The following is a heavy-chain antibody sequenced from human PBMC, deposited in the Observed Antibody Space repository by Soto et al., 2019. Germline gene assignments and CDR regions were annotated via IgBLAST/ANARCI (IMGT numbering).Heavy chain of an antibody. CDR3: ARRSSGWYFDY. CDR2: ISDSGGST. CDR1: GFTFSSYA. Sequence: EVQLLESGGGLVQPGGSLRLSCAASGFTFSSYAMSWVRQAPGKGLEWVSAISDSGGSTYYADSVKGRFTISRDNSKNTLYLQMNSLRAEDTSVYYCARRSSGWYFDYWGQGTLVTVSS. J-gene: IGHJ4*02. V-gene: IGHV3-23*01. D-gene: IGHD6-19*01.